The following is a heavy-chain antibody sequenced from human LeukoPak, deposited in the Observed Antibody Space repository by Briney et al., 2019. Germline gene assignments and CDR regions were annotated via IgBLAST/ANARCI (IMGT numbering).Heavy chain of an antibody. V-gene: IGHV4-39*01. Sequence: SETLTLTCTVSGGSFSTSSCYWVWLRQPPGQGLESIGSIYYSGTTYYSPSLKSRLTISVDTSKNQFSLNLNSVTAADTAVYYCGTFVLGNYYFDYWGQGTLVTVSS. CDR1: GGSFSTSSCY. J-gene: IGHJ4*02. CDR3: GTFVLGNYYFDY. CDR2: IYYSGTT. D-gene: IGHD1-14*01.